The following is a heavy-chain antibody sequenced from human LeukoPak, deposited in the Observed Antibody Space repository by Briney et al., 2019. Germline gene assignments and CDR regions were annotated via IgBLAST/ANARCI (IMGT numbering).Heavy chain of an antibody. CDR1: GFTFSSHW. J-gene: IGHJ4*02. CDR2: TNQDGSER. CDR3: ARDSYRALEY. Sequence: GGSLRLSCAASGFTFSSHWMNWVRQAPGKGLEWVAHTNQDGSERYYVDSVKGRFTISRDNAKNSLYLQMNSLRDEDTAVYYCARDSYRALEYWGQGNLVTVSS. V-gene: IGHV3-7*01. D-gene: IGHD1-14*01.